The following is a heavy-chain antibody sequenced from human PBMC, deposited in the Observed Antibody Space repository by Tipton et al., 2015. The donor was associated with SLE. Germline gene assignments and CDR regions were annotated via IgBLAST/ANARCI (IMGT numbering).Heavy chain of an antibody. CDR2: VRDDGTTK. Sequence: SLRLSCAASGFTFRNYGMHWVRQAPGKGLEWVTFVRDDGTTKYYTESVVGRFTVSRDNSKNTLYLQMNSLRAEDTAVYFCARTASLSWGFFDYWGQGTVVTVSS. D-gene: IGHD3-16*02. J-gene: IGHJ4*02. CDR1: GFTFRNYG. CDR3: ARTASLSWGFFDY. V-gene: IGHV3-30*02.